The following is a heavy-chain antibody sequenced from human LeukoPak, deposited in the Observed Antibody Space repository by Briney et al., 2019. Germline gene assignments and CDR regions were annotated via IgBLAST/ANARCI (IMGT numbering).Heavy chain of an antibody. CDR3: ARGRIGGPKAPFDY. V-gene: IGHV4-59*11. D-gene: IGHD3-16*01. Sequence: SETLSLTCTVSSGSLSNHYWSWIRQPPGKGLEWIGHIYDSGSTTYNPSLKSRVTMSVDTSKNQFSLNLSSVTAADTAVYYCARGRIGGPKAPFDYWGQGTIDTVSS. CDR1: SGSLSNHY. CDR2: IYDSGST. J-gene: IGHJ4*02.